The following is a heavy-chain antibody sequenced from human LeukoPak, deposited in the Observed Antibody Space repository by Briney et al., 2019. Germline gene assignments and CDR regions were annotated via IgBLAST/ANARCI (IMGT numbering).Heavy chain of an antibody. Sequence: SETLSFTCTVSGGSISSYYWSWIRQPPGKGLEWIGYIYYSGSTNYNPSLKSRVTISVDTSKNQFSLKLSSVTAADTAVYYCARAQITTSGSNWFDPWGQGTLVTVSS. V-gene: IGHV4-59*01. D-gene: IGHD4-11*01. J-gene: IGHJ5*02. CDR2: IYYSGST. CDR1: GGSISSYY. CDR3: ARAQITTSGSNWFDP.